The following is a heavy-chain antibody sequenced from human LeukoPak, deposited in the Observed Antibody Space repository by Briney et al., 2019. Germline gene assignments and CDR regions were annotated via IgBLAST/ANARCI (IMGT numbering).Heavy chain of an antibody. V-gene: IGHV3-7*01. CDR2: IKQDGSEK. D-gene: IGHD6-19*01. CDR1: GFTFSTTW. Sequence: GGSLRLSCAASGFTFSTTWMNWVRQAPGEGLEWVANIKQDGSEKYYVDSVKGRFTISRDNAKNSLYLQMNSLRAEDTAVYYCARAAYSSGWYEYWGQGTLVTVSS. J-gene: IGHJ4*02. CDR3: ARAAYSSGWYEY.